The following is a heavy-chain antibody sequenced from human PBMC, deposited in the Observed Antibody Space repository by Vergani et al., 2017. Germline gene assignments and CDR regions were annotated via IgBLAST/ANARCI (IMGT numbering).Heavy chain of an antibody. CDR1: GFAFSRYA. D-gene: IGHD1-26*01. Sequence: EVQLLESGGRLVQPGGSLRLSCVASGFAFSRYAMSWVRQAPGKGLEWVSGLTASGSGISYADSVRGRFTISRDNSKDTLFLQMNGLRPEDTGTYFCAKKGGSLYYYGVDFWGQGTTITVSS. CDR3: AKKGGSLYYYGVDF. V-gene: IGHV3-23*01. CDR2: LTASGSGI. J-gene: IGHJ6*02.